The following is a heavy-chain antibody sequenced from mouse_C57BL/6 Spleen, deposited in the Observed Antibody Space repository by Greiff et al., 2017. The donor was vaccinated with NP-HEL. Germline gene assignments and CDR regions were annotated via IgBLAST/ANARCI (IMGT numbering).Heavy chain of an antibody. D-gene: IGHD4-1*01. J-gene: IGHJ2*01. CDR3: ARDRELGYFDY. CDR2: ISYDGSN. Sequence: EVQLVESGPGLVKPSQSLSLTCSVTGYSITSGYYWNWIRQFPGNKLEWMCYISYDGSNNYNPSLKNRISITRDTSKNQFFLKLNSVTTEDTATYYCARDRELGYFDYWGQGTTLTVSS. V-gene: IGHV3-6*01. CDR1: GYSITSGYY.